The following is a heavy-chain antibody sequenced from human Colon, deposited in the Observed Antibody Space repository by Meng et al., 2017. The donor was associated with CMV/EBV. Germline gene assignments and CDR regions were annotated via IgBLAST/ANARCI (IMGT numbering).Heavy chain of an antibody. J-gene: IGHJ5*02. Sequence: SVKVSCKASGGTFSRNAVNWVRQAPGQGLEWVGGLIPVLNTANYAQKFLGRVSITADKFTNTAYMELTSLTSDGTAVYYCAFRHGSGSLDPWGQGTPVTVSS. CDR1: GGTFSRNA. D-gene: IGHD3-10*01. V-gene: IGHV1-69*10. CDR2: LIPVLNTA. CDR3: AFRHGSGSLDP.